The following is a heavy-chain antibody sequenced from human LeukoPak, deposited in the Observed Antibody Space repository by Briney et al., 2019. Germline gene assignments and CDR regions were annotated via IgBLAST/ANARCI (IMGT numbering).Heavy chain of an antibody. CDR2: INQDGSEK. CDR1: GFIFSNYW. V-gene: IGHV3-7*03. J-gene: IGHJ4*02. Sequence: PGGSLRLSCAVSGFIFSNYWMTWVRQAPGKGLEWVANINQDGSEKYYVDSVKGRFTISRDNSKNSLYLQMNSLRTEDTALYYCAKDRAREVGATLFDYWGQGTLVTVSS. D-gene: IGHD1-26*01. CDR3: AKDRAREVGATLFDY.